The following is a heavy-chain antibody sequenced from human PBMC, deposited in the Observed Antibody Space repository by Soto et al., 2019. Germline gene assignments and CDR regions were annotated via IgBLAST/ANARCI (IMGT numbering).Heavy chain of an antibody. J-gene: IGHJ3*01. CDR1: SGSITSSTFY. V-gene: IGHV4-39*01. D-gene: IGHD2-15*01. Sequence: QLQLQESGPGLVKPSETLSLTCTVSSGSITSSTFYWGWIRQPPGRGLEWIGSIYYTGSGSTYYNPSLKSPVTISGDTSKDQSSLRLSSVTAPHTVVYYCRVAAASPPPPRAFDVWGQRTMVTVSS. CDR3: RVAAASPPPPRAFDV. CDR2: IYYTGSGST.